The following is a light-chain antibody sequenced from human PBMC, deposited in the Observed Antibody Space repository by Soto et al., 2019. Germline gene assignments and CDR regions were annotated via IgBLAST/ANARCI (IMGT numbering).Light chain of an antibody. Sequence: EIVLTQSPGTLSLSPGERATLSCRASQSVSSNYLAWYQRKPGQAPRLLIYGASSRAIDIPNRFSGSGSGRDFTLTITRLEPEDFAVYYCQQYGSSPPTFGQGAKLEI. CDR2: GAS. J-gene: IGKJ1*01. CDR3: QQYGSSPPT. V-gene: IGKV3-20*01. CDR1: QSVSSNY.